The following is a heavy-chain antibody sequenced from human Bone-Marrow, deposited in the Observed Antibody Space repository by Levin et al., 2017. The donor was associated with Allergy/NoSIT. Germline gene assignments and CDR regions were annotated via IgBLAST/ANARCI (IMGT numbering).Heavy chain of an antibody. CDR1: GGTFSSYA. J-gene: IGHJ3*02. V-gene: IGHV1-69*13. Sequence: ASVKVSCKASGGTFSSYAISWVRQAPGQGLEWMGGIIPIFGTANYAQKFQGRVTITADESTSTAYMELSSLRSEDTAVYYCARDPLYCTGGVCYNDAFDIWGQGTMVTVSS. D-gene: IGHD2-8*02. CDR3: ARDPLYCTGGVCYNDAFDI. CDR2: IIPIFGTA.